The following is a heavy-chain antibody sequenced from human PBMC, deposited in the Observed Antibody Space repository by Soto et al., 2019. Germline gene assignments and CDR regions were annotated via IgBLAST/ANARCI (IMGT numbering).Heavy chain of an antibody. CDR1: GFTFSSYA. CDR3: AKVAGYYYDSSGIVGYFDY. D-gene: IGHD3-22*01. Sequence: EVQLLESGGGLVQPGGSLRLSCAASGFTFSSYAMSWVRQAPGKGLEWVSAISGSGGSTYYADSVKGRFTISRDNSKNTLYLQMNSLRAEDTAVYYCAKVAGYYYDSSGIVGYFDYWGQGTLVTVSS. CDR2: ISGSGGST. J-gene: IGHJ4*02. V-gene: IGHV3-23*01.